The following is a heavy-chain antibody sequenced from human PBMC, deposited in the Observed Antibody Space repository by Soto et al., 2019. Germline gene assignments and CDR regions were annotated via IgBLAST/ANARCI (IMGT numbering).Heavy chain of an antibody. CDR1: GFTFSSYA. CDR3: AKDQRVARPLNYGMDV. J-gene: IGHJ6*02. Sequence: EVQLLESGGGLVQPGGSLRLSCAASGFTFSSYAMSWVRQAPGKGLEWVSAISGSGGSTYYADSVKGRFTISRDNSKNTLYLQMNSLRAEDTAVYYCAKDQRVARPLNYGMDVWGQGTTVTVSS. D-gene: IGHD5-12*01. CDR2: ISGSGGST. V-gene: IGHV3-23*01.